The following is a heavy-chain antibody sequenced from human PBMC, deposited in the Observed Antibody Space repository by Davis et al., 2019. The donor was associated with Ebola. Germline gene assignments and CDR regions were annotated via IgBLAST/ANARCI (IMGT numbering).Heavy chain of an antibody. Sequence: GESLKISCAASGFTFSSYSMNWVRQAPGKGLEWVSYISSSSSTIYYADSVKGRFTISRDNAKNSLYLQMNSLRDEDTAVYYCAREIFGVVGYWGQGTLVTVSS. V-gene: IGHV3-48*02. J-gene: IGHJ4*02. CDR3: AREIFGVVGY. CDR1: GFTFSSYS. D-gene: IGHD3-3*01. CDR2: ISSSSSTI.